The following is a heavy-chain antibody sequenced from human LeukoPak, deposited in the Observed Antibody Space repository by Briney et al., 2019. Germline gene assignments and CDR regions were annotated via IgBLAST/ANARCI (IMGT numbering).Heavy chain of an antibody. J-gene: IGHJ6*02. Sequence: GGSLRLSCAASGFTVSSNYMTWVRQAAGKGLEWVSLIYSAGGPSYTDSVKGRFTISRHSSMNTLYLQRNSLRGEDTAVYYCARFLGRITISGVVPYGMDVWGQGTTVTVSS. D-gene: IGHD3-3*01. V-gene: IGHV3-53*04. CDR3: ARFLGRITISGVVPYGMDV. CDR2: IYSAGGP. CDR1: GFTVSSNY.